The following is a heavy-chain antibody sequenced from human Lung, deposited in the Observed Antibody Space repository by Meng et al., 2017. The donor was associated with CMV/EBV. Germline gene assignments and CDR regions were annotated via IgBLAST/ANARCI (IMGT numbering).Heavy chain of an antibody. Sequence: ASXXVSXKASGYTFIGYHIHWVRQAPGQGLEWMGWINPNPNFDDTAYAQKFQGRVTITRDMSISTAYMELTRLRPDDTAVYYCARVQFLEKPNDAFNILGHGXMVTVSS. D-gene: IGHD2-21*01. CDR1: GYTFIGYH. CDR2: INPNPNFDDT. V-gene: IGHV1-2*02. J-gene: IGHJ3*02. CDR3: ARVQFLEKPNDAFNI.